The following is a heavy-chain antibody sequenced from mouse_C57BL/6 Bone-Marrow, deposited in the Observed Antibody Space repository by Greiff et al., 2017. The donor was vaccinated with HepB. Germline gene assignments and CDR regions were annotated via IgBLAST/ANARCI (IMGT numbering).Heavy chain of an antibody. V-gene: IGHV2-2*01. CDR2: IWSGGST. Sequence: VQLQESGPGLVQPSQSLSITCTVSGFSLTSYGLHWVRQSPGKGLEWLGVIWSGGSTDYNAAFISRLSISKDNSKSQVFFKMSSLHADDTAIYYCARDNGYSYYYAMEYWGQGTSVTVSS. J-gene: IGHJ4*01. CDR3: ARDNGYSYYYAMEY. CDR1: GFSLTSYG. D-gene: IGHD2-3*01.